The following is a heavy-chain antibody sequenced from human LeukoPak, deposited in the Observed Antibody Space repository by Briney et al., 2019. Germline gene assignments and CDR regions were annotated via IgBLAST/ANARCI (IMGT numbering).Heavy chain of an antibody. J-gene: IGHJ4*02. V-gene: IGHV5-51*01. D-gene: IGHD2-2*01. CDR3: ASLLGYCSSTICSNRYFDY. CDR2: IYPGDSDT. Sequence: GESLKISCKDSGYSFTSYWIGWVRQMPGKGLEWMGIIYPGDSDTRYSPSFQGQVTISADKSISTAYLQWSSLKASDTAIYYCASLLGYCSSTICSNRYFDYWGQGTLVTVSS. CDR1: GYSFTSYW.